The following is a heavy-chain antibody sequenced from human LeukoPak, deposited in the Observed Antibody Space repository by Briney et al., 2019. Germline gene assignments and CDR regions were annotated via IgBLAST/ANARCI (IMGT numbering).Heavy chain of an antibody. D-gene: IGHD3-22*01. CDR1: GYTFSTYW. CDR2: IYPGDSDT. V-gene: IGHV5-51*01. CDR3: ARQGDSSGYYYDYHY. Sequence: GESLKISCKGSGYTFSTYWIAWVRQMPGKGLEWMGIIYPGDSDTRYSPSFQGQVTISADKSISTAYLQWSSLKASDTAMYYCARQGDSSGYYYDYHYWGQGTLVTVSS. J-gene: IGHJ4*02.